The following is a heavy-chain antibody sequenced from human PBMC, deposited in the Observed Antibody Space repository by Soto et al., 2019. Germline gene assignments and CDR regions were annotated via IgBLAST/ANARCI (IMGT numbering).Heavy chain of an antibody. CDR3: ARLPLKDYGSGSYWPSRPDDGMDV. Sequence: GESLKISCQGSGYSFTSYWISWVRQMPGKGLEWKRRIDPSSSYTNYSPSFQGHVTISADKSISTSYLQWSSLKASDTAMYYCARLPLKDYGSGSYWPSRPDDGMDVWGQGTTVTVSS. CDR2: IDPSSSYT. CDR1: GYSFTSYW. D-gene: IGHD3-10*01. J-gene: IGHJ6*02. V-gene: IGHV5-10-1*01.